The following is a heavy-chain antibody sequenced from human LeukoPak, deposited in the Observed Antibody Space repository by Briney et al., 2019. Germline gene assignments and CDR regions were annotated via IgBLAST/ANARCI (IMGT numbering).Heavy chain of an antibody. D-gene: IGHD3-22*01. V-gene: IGHV4-59*01. Sequence: SETLSLTCTVSGGSISSYYWSWLRQPPGKGLEWIGYIYYSGSTNYNPSLKRRVTISVDTSKNQFSLKLSSVTAADTAVYYCARWDYYDSSGYLDYWGQGTLVTVSS. J-gene: IGHJ4*02. CDR2: IYYSGST. CDR3: ARWDYYDSSGYLDY. CDR1: GGSISSYY.